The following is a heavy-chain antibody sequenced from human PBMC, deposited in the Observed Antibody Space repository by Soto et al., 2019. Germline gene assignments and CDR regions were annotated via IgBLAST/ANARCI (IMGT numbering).Heavy chain of an antibody. CDR2: INPSGGST. V-gene: IGHV1-46*01. Sequence: ASVKVSCKASGYTITSYYVHWVRQAPGQGLEWMGVINPSGGSTRYAQKLQGRVTMTGDMSTSTVYMELSSLTSEDTAVYCCGRGPGDTSMDNDKNRYCDYWGQGTSVTVPQ. D-gene: IGHD5-18*01. CDR3: GRGPGDTSMDNDKNRYCDY. CDR1: GYTITSYY. J-gene: IGHJ4*02.